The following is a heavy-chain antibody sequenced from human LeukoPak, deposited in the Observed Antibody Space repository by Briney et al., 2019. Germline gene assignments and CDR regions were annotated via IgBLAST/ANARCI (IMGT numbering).Heavy chain of an antibody. CDR3: ARALLVTTSGYFYYYMDV. V-gene: IGHV4-4*07. CDR1: GGPIRNFY. D-gene: IGHD2-8*02. CDR2: IYSSGST. J-gene: IGHJ6*03. Sequence: SETLSLTCDVSGGPIRNFYWTWIRQPVGKEPEWIDRIYSSGSTNYNPSLKSRLTLSVDMSKNQLSLQLRSVTAADTAVYYCARALLVTTSGYFYYYMDVWGTGTTVSVSS.